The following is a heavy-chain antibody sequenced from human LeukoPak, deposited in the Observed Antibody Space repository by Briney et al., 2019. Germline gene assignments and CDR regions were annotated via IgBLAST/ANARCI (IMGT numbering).Heavy chain of an antibody. J-gene: IGHJ4*02. CDR2: IYYSGNT. CDR1: GCTISSYH. CDR3: ARQHPAATGTFDY. D-gene: IGHD1/OR15-1a*01. V-gene: IGHV4-59*08. Sequence: SETLSLTCTVSGCTISSYHWSWIRQPPGQGLEWIGFIYYSGNTNYNPSLKSRVTISVDTSKNQFSLKLNSVTAADTAVYYCARQHPAATGTFDYWGQGTLVSVST.